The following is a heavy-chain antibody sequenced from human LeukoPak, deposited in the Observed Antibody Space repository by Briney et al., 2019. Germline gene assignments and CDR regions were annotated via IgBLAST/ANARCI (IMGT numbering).Heavy chain of an antibody. V-gene: IGHV1-2*04. CDR1: GYTFTGYY. CDR2: INPNSGGT. J-gene: IGHJ6*02. CDR3: ATSAGGSPMVRGARSALYYGMDV. D-gene: IGHD3-10*01. Sequence: ASVKVSCKASGYTFTGYYMHWVRQAPGQGLEWMGWINPNSGGTNYAQKFQGWVTMTRDTSISTAYMELSRLRSEDTAVYYCATSAGGSPMVRGARSALYYGMDVWGQGTTVTVSS.